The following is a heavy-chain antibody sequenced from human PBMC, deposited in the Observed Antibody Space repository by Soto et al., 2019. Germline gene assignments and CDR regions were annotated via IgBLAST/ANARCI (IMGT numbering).Heavy chain of an antibody. J-gene: IGHJ6*02. CDR2: ISAYDGNT. CDR1: GYTFTSYD. Sequence: ASVKVSCKASGYTFTSYDINWVRQATGQGLEWLGWISAYDGNTNYAQILQGRVSMTTDTSTNTAYMEVRSLRSDDTAVYYCARGGYYDSSGSRNYYYYGMNVWGQGTTVTVSS. CDR3: ARGGYYDSSGSRNYYYYGMNV. V-gene: IGHV1-18*01. D-gene: IGHD3-22*01.